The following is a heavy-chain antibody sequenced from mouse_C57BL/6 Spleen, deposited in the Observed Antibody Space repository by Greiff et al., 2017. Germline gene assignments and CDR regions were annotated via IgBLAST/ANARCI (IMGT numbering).Heavy chain of an antibody. Sequence: VQLQQSGAELARPGASVKLSCTASGYNFTSYGIRWVKQRTGQGLEWIGEIYPRSGNTYYNATFKGKATLTADKSSSTAYMELRSLTSEDSAVYFCAREGTTVVAPYAMDYGGQGTSVTVSS. D-gene: IGHD1-1*01. CDR1: GYNFTSYG. CDR3: AREGTTVVAPYAMDY. J-gene: IGHJ4*01. V-gene: IGHV1-81*01. CDR2: IYPRSGNT.